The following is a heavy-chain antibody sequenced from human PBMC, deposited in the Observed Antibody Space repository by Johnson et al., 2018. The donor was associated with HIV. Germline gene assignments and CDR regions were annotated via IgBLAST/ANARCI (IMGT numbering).Heavy chain of an antibody. CDR2: IWYDGTNR. Sequence: QVLLLESGGGVVQPGRSLRLSCAASGFTFSSYGMHWVRQAPGKGLEWVAVIWYDGTNRYYGDSVKGRFTISRDNSKNTVYLQMNGLRAEIYGGRVGDFAFVIRGRGTMVTVSS. CDR1: GFTFSSYG. CDR3: DFAFVI. V-gene: IGHV3-33*01. D-gene: IGHD3-10*01. J-gene: IGHJ3*02.